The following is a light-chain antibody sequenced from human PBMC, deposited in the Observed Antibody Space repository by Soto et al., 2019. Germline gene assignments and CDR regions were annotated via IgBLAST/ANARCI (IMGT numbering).Light chain of an antibody. CDR2: AAS. V-gene: IGKV1-39*01. Sequence: DIQMTQSPSSLSASVGDRVTITCRASQNIRKYINWYQQKAGKAPKVLIYAASSLQSGVPSRFSGSGSGTGFTLSISSLQPEDFATFYCQDSFVPPWSFGHGTRVEIK. CDR1: QNIRKY. J-gene: IGKJ1*01. CDR3: QDSFVPPWS.